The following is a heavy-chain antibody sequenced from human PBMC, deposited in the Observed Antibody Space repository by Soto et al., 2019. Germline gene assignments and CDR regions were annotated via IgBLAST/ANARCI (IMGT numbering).Heavy chain of an antibody. CDR3: ARELVDRAQGLGAGYFDL. J-gene: IGHJ2*01. D-gene: IGHD5-12*01. V-gene: IGHV4-59*01. CDR2: TYYSGST. Sequence: QVQLQESGPGLVKPSETLSLTCTVSGGSISSYYWSWIRQPPGKGLEWIGYTYYSGSTNYNPSLRSRVTISVDASKNQFSLKLGCVTAADTAVYYCARELVDRAQGLGAGYFDLWGRGTLVTVSS. CDR1: GGSISSYY.